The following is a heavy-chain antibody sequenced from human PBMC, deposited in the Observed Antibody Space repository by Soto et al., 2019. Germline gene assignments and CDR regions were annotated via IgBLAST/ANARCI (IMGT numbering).Heavy chain of an antibody. V-gene: IGHV4-31*01. CDR2: IYYSGST. D-gene: IGHD3-10*01. CDR3: AREPDLNGSGSYPPYYYYGMDV. J-gene: IGHJ6*02. Sequence: ASETLSLTCTVSGGSISSGGYYWSWIRQHPGKGLEWIGYIYYSGSTYYNPSLKSLVTISVDTSKNQFSLKLSSVTAADTAVYYCAREPDLNGSGSYPPYYYYGMDVWGQGTTVTVSS. CDR1: GGSISSGGYY.